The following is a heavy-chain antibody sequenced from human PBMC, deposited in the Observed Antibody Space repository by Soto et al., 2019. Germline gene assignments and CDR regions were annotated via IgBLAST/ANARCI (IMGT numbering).Heavy chain of an antibody. CDR3: ASAWEYQRAFAY. V-gene: IGHV4-39*01. D-gene: IGHD2-2*01. J-gene: IGHJ4*02. CDR2: IYYSGST. CDR1: GGSISSSSYY. Sequence: SETLSLTCTVSGGSISSSSYYWGWIRQPPGKGLEWIGSIYYSGSTYYNPSLKSRVTISVDTSKNQFSLKLSSVTAADTAVYYCASAWEYQRAFAYWGQGTLVTVSS.